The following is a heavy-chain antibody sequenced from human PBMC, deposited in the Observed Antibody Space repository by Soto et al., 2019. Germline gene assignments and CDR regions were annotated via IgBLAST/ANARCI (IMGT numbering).Heavy chain of an antibody. CDR3: ARVVGATLGVDAFDI. V-gene: IGHV1-18*01. Sequence: ASVKVSCKASGYTFTSYGISWVRQAPGQGLEWMGWISAYNGNTNYAQKLQGRVTMTTDTSTSTAYMELRSLISDDTALYYCARVVGATLGVDAFDIWGQGTMVTVSS. CDR1: GYTFTSYG. CDR2: ISAYNGNT. J-gene: IGHJ3*02. D-gene: IGHD1-26*01.